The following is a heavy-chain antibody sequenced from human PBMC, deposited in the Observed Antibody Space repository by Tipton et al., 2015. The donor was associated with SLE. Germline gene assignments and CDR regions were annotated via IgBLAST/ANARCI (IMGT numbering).Heavy chain of an antibody. Sequence: GLVKPSETLSLTCTVTGASIRGYFWNWIRQSPGKGLEWVGYMSHIGRTNYNPSLMSGVTVSFDTSRNEVSLRLTSVTAADTAIYYCARGPRRFNFFRVALWGPFDVWGQGTMVTVSS. CDR3: ARGPRRFNFFRVALWGPFDV. V-gene: IGHV4-59*12. J-gene: IGHJ3*01. CDR2: MSHIGRT. D-gene: IGHD3-3*01. CDR1: GASIRGYF.